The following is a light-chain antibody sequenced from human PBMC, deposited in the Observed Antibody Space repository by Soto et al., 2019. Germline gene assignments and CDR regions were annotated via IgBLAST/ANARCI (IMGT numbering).Light chain of an antibody. Sequence: QLVLTQSPSASASLGASVKLTCTLSSGHSSYAIAWHQQQPEKGPRYLMKLNSDGSHSKGDGIPDRFSGSSSGAERYLTIPSLQSEDEADYYCQTWGTGIQVFGGGTKLPS. CDR3: QTWGTGIQV. V-gene: IGLV4-69*01. CDR1: SGHSSYA. CDR2: LNSDGSH. J-gene: IGLJ3*02.